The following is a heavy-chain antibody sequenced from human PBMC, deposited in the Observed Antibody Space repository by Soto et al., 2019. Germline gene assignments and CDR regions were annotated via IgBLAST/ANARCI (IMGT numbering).Heavy chain of an antibody. CDR2: IKHSGII. D-gene: IGHD6-13*01. J-gene: IGHJ1*01. Sequence: QVRLQQWGAGLLKPSETLSLTCAVYGVSFSGYHWSWIRQRPGKGLEWIGDIKHSGIITYNASLKSRVNMSVDTSKNHFSLKLTSVTAADTAVYYCARRSGRSSWYFWGQGTLVTVSS. CDR3: ARRSGRSSWYF. V-gene: IGHV4-34*01. CDR1: GVSFSGYH.